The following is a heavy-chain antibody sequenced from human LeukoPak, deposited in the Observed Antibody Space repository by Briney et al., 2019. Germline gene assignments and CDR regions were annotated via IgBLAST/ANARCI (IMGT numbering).Heavy chain of an antibody. V-gene: IGHV1-2*02. CDR3: GRSTNKREAFDD. Sequence: ASVKVSCTASGYTFTGYYMHWVRQAPGQGLEWMGWINPNSGGTNYAQKFQGRVTMTRDTSISTAYMELSRLRSDDTAVYYCGRSTNKREAFDDWGQGTLVTVSS. CDR1: GYTFTGYY. CDR2: INPNSGGT. J-gene: IGHJ4*02. D-gene: IGHD2-8*01.